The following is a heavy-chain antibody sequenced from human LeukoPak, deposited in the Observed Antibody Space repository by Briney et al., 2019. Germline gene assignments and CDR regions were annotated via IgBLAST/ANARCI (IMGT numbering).Heavy chain of an antibody. Sequence: SETRSLTCTVSGDSLSSGDYSWNWIRQHPGKGLEWIGYIHHSGNTYYNPSLESRVTISLATSKNLFSLKLYSVIAADTAVYYCARSEVALFGVAPNWFDPWGQGTLVTVSS. J-gene: IGHJ5*02. CDR3: ARSEVALFGVAPNWFDP. CDR2: IHHSGNT. CDR1: GDSLSSGDYS. V-gene: IGHV4-31*03. D-gene: IGHD3-3*01.